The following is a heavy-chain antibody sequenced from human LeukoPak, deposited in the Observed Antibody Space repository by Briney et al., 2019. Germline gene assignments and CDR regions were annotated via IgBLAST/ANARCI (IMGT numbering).Heavy chain of an antibody. CDR1: GFTFSSYS. CDR3: ASQKVLRFLEWLQTGAYYYCMDV. Sequence: GGSLRLSCAASGFTFSSYSMNWVRQAPGKGLEWVSSISSSSYIYYADSVKGRFTISRDNAKNSLYLQMNSLRAEDTAVYYCASQKVLRFLEWLQTGAYYYCMDVWGKGTTVTVSS. D-gene: IGHD3-3*01. V-gene: IGHV3-21*01. CDR2: ISSSSYI. J-gene: IGHJ6*03.